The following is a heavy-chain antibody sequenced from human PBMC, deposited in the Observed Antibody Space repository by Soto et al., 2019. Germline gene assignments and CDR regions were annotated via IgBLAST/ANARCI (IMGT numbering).Heavy chain of an antibody. V-gene: IGHV5-10-1*01. J-gene: IGHJ5*02. CDR3: ARLYCSSSTCDSGFDP. CDR1: GYTFTTFW. CDR2: IDPRDSYT. Sequence: GESLKISCTGFGYTFTTFWISWVRQMPGGGLEWMGRIDPRDSYTNYSQSFQGHVTSSTDKSISTAYLQWGSLKASDTAMYYCARLYCSSSTCDSGFDPWGQGTLVTVSS. D-gene: IGHD2-2*01.